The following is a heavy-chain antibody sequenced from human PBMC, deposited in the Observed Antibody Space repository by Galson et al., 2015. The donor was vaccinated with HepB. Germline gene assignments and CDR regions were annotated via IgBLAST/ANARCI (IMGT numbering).Heavy chain of an antibody. CDR3: AREVGATGTFDY. CDR2: IRYDGSNK. CDR1: GFTFSSYG. V-gene: IGHV3-30*02. D-gene: IGHD1-26*01. J-gene: IGHJ4*02. Sequence: SLRLSCAASGFTFSSYGMHWVRQAPGKGLEWVAFIRYDGSNKYYADSVKGRFTISRDNSKNTLYLQMNSLRAEDTAVYYCAREVGATGTFDYWGQGTLVTVSS.